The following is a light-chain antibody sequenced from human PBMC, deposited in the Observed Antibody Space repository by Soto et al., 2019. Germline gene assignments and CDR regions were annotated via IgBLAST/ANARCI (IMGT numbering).Light chain of an antibody. CDR2: DAS. V-gene: IGKV1-33*01. Sequence: DIQMTQSPSSLSASVGDRVTISCQASQDINNYLNWYQQKPGKAPKLLIYDASNLQTGVPSRFSGSGSGTDFTLTISNLQPADFATYYCQQHEDLPLTVGGGTKVGI. CDR1: QDINNY. J-gene: IGKJ4*01. CDR3: QQHEDLPLT.